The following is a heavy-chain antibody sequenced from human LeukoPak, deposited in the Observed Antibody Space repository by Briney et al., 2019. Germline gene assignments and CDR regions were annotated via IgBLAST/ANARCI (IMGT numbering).Heavy chain of an antibody. V-gene: IGHV1-69*01. CDR2: IIPIFGTA. CDR3: ARQFVVRGVIIFSRGDYYYGMDV. CDR1: GGTFSSYA. J-gene: IGHJ6*02. D-gene: IGHD3-10*01. Sequence: SVKVSCKASGGTFSSYAISWVRQAPGQGLEWMGGIIPIFGTANYAQKFQGRVTITADESTSTAYMELSSLRSEDTAVYYCARQFVVRGVIIFSRGDYYYGMDVWGQGTTVTVS.